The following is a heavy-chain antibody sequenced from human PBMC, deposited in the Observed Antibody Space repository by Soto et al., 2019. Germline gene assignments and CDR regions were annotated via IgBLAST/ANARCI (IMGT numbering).Heavy chain of an antibody. CDR2: ISSSSSTI. CDR3: ARPSGYYDTSGYYGAFYYYGMDV. Sequence: EVQLVESGGVLVQPGGSLRLSCAASGFSFSTYDMNWVRQAPGNVLECISYISSSSSTIYYADSVKGRFTISRDNAENSLYLHMNSLRDEDTAVYYCARPSGYYDTSGYYGAFYYYGMDVWGQGTTVTVSS. CDR1: GFSFSTYD. J-gene: IGHJ6*02. D-gene: IGHD3-22*01. V-gene: IGHV3-48*02.